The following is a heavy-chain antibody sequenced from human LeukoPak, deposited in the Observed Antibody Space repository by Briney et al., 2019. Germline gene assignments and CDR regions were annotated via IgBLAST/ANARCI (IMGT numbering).Heavy chain of an antibody. CDR2: IWYDGSNK. V-gene: IGHV3-33*01. D-gene: IGHD1-26*01. Sequence: GGSLRLSCAASGFTFSSYGMHWVRQAPGKGLEWVAVIWYDGSNKYYADSVKGRFTISRDNSKNTLYLQMNSLRAEDTAVYYCARGGTYNWFDPWGQGTLVTVSS. CDR3: ARGGTYNWFDP. J-gene: IGHJ5*02. CDR1: GFTFSSYG.